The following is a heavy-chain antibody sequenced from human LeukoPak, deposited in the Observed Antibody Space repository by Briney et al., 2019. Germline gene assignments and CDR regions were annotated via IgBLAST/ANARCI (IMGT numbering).Heavy chain of an antibody. CDR2: INHSGST. CDR1: GGSFSGYY. J-gene: IGHJ4*03. Sequence: SETLSLTCAVYGGSFSGYYWSWIRQPPGKGLEWIGEINHSGSTNYNPSLKSRVTISVDTSKNQFSLKLSSVTAADTAVYYCAREQRGRYDFWSGYYYFDYWGQGTMVTVSS. V-gene: IGHV4-34*01. D-gene: IGHD3-3*01. CDR3: AREQRGRYDFWSGYYYFDY.